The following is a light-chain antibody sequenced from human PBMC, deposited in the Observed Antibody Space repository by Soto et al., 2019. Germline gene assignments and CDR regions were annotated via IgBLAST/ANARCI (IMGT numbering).Light chain of an antibody. CDR1: QDIRTN. CDR2: GVS. Sequence: IQLTQSPSSLSASVGDRVTITCRASQDIRTNLAWHQQKPGKAPRLLIYGVSLLQRGVPSRFSGGSSGADFTLTISSLQPEDFGTYYCQQLSTYPITFGQGTRLEIK. CDR3: QQLSTYPIT. J-gene: IGKJ5*01. V-gene: IGKV1-9*01.